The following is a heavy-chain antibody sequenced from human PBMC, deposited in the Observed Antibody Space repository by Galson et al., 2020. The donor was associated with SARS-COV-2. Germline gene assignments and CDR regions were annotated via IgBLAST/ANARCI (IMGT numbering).Heavy chain of an antibody. J-gene: IGHJ4*02. CDR2: ISSSGGTT. V-gene: IGHV3-23*01. CDR1: GFTFSSYA. CDR3: AKLGGTYQLQCTGYHYFED. D-gene: IGHD2-2*01. Sequence: GESLKISCAASGFTFSSYAMSWVRQAPGKGLEWVSPISSSGGTTYYADSVKGRFTISKDNSKNTLYLQMNGLRAEDTAVYYCAKLGGTYQLQCTGYHYFEDWGEGALVTYSS.